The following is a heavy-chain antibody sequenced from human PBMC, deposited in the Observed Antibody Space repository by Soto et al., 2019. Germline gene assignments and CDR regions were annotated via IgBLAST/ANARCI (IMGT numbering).Heavy chain of an antibody. J-gene: IGHJ5*02. Sequence: SETLSLTCTVSGGSISSGGYYWSWIRQHPGKGLEWIGYIYYSGSTYYNPSLKSRVTISVDTSKNQFSLKLSSVTAADTAVYYCARARGLRLRSYNWFDPWGQGTLVTVSS. CDR2: IYYSGST. V-gene: IGHV4-31*03. D-gene: IGHD4-17*01. CDR1: GGSISSGGYY. CDR3: ARARGLRLRSYNWFDP.